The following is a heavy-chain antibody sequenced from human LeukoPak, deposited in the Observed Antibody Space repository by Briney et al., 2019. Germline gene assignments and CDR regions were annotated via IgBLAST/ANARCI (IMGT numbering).Heavy chain of an antibody. CDR2: INTNTGSP. V-gene: IGHV7-4-1*02. J-gene: IGHJ4*02. CDR1: GYTFTSYA. Sequence: ASVKVSCKASGYTFTSYAMNWVRQAPGQGLEWMGWINTNTGSPTYAQGFTGRFVFSLDTSVSTAYLQISSLKAEDTAVYYCAREGGGAYYYDSSGYHDYWGQGTLVTVSS. CDR3: AREGGGAYYYDSSGYHDY. D-gene: IGHD3-22*01.